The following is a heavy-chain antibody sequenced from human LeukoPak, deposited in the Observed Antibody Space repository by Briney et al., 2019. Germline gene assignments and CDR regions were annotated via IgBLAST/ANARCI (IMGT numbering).Heavy chain of an antibody. V-gene: IGHV4-34*01. CDR2: INHSGST. Sequence: SETLSLTCSVYGGSFSGHYWSWIRQSPGKGLEWIGEINHSGSTNYNPSLKSRVAISVDTSKNQFSLKLRSVTAADTAVYYCARDYGTTEDRYWFDPWGQGTLVTVSS. CDR3: ARDYGTTEDRYWFDP. J-gene: IGHJ5*02. D-gene: IGHD4-17*01. CDR1: GGSFSGHY.